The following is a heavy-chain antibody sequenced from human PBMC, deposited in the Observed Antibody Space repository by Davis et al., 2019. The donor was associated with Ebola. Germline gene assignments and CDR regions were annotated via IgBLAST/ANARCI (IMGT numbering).Heavy chain of an antibody. V-gene: IGHV1-46*01. CDR3: ARDKLRNYYDSSGYPDY. D-gene: IGHD3-22*01. CDR2: INPSGGST. J-gene: IGHJ4*02. CDR1: GYTFTSYY. Sequence: ASVKVSCKASGYTFTSYYMHWVRQAPGQGLEWMGIINPSGGSTSYAQKFQGRVTMTRDTSTSTVYMELSSLRSEDTAVYYCARDKLRNYYDSSGYPDYWGQGTLVTVSS.